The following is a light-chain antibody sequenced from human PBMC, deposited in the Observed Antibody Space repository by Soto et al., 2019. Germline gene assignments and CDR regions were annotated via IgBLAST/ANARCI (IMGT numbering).Light chain of an antibody. CDR1: HSVINNY. CDR3: QPRRKSHLGLT. CDR2: GAS. Sequence: IVLTHSPGTLSLSPLERATLSCRSIHSVINNYLAWYQQKPGQAPSLLIYGASNRATGIPDRFSGSGSGTDFTLTISRLEPEDFEVYYCQPRRKSHLGLTFGGGTXVEIK. V-gene: IGKV3D-20*02. J-gene: IGKJ4*01.